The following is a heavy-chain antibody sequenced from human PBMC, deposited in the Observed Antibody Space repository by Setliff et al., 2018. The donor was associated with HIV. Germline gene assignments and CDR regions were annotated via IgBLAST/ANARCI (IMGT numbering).Heavy chain of an antibody. CDR3: ARGDHDVWGDYSNFFDS. CDR2: ISSSSSYI. D-gene: IGHD3-3*01. J-gene: IGHJ5*01. V-gene: IGHV3-21*04. Sequence: GGSLRLSCAASRFTFSSYAMSWVRQAPGKGLEWVSSISSSSSYIYYADSVKGRFTISRDNAKNSLYLQMNSLRAEDTAVYYCARGDHDVWGDYSNFFDSWGQGTLVTVSS. CDR1: RFTFSSYA.